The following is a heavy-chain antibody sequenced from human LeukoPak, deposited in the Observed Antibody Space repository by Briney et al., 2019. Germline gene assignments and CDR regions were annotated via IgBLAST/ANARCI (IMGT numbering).Heavy chain of an antibody. V-gene: IGHV1-3*01. CDR2: INAGNGNT. CDR1: GYTFTSYA. J-gene: IGHJ4*02. D-gene: IGHD4-17*01. CDR3: ARGADKSDDYGNY. Sequence: WASVKVSCKASGYTFTSYAMHWVRQAPGQRLEWMGWINAGNGNTKYSQKFQGRVTITRDTSASTAYMELSSLRSEDTAVYYCARGADKSDDYGNYWGQGTLVTVSS.